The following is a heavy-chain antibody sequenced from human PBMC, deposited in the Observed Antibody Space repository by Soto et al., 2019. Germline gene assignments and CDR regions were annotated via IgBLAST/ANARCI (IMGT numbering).Heavy chain of an antibody. Sequence: VESLKISCKASGYNFISYWIGWVRQIPGKGLEWMGIIYPGDSDTRYSPSFQGQVTISADKSISTAYLQWSSLKASDTAMYYCARPSYDCSGGSCYSAYYYGMDVWGQGTTVTVSS. J-gene: IGHJ6*02. CDR3: ARPSYDCSGGSCYSAYYYGMDV. D-gene: IGHD2-15*01. CDR1: GYNFISYW. CDR2: IYPGDSDT. V-gene: IGHV5-51*01.